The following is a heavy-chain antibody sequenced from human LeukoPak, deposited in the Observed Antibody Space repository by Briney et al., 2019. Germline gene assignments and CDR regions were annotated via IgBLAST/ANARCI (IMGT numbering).Heavy chain of an antibody. CDR3: ARDHGKIQLWSGGGIGDDAFDI. V-gene: IGHV1-18*01. Sequence: ASVKVSCKASGYTFTSYGISWVRQAPGQGLEWMGWISAYNGNTNYAQKLQGRVTMTTDSSTSTAYMEMRRLRSDDTAVYYCARDHGKIQLWSGGGIGDDAFDIWGQGTMVTVSS. CDR2: ISAYNGNT. CDR1: GYTFTSYG. D-gene: IGHD5-18*01. J-gene: IGHJ3*02.